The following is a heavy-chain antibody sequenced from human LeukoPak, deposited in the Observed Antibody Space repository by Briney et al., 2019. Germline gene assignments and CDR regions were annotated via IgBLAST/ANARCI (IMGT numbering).Heavy chain of an antibody. V-gene: IGHV3-48*03. J-gene: IGHJ4*02. CDR1: GFTFSSYE. Sequence: PGGSLRLSCAASGFTFSSYEMNWVRQAPGKGLEWVSYISSSGSTIYYADSVKGRFTISRDNAKNSLYLQMNGLRAEDTAVYYCARQYNWINFDYWGQGTLVTVSS. D-gene: IGHD1-1*01. CDR3: ARQYNWINFDY. CDR2: ISSSGSTI.